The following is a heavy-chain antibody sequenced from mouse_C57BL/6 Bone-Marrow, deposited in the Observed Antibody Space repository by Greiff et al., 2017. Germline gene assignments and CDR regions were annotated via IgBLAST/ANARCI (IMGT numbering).Heavy chain of an antibody. D-gene: IGHD1-1*01. CDR2: ISYYGSN. CDR1: GYSITSGYY. CDR3: AREEVYGGSSYFYWYFDV. J-gene: IGHJ1*03. V-gene: IGHV3-6*01. Sequence: EVQLQASGPGLVKPSQSLSLTCSVTGYSITSGYYWNWIRQFPGNKLEWMGYISYYGSNNSNPSLKNRISITRDTSKNQFFLKLNSVTTEDTATYYCAREEVYGGSSYFYWYFDVWGTGTTVTVSS.